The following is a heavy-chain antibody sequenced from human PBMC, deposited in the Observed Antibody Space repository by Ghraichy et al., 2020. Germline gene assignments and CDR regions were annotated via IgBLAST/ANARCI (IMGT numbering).Heavy chain of an antibody. CDR1: GFTFSSYD. V-gene: IGHV3-64D*09. J-gene: IGHJ4*02. D-gene: IGHD6-19*01. Sequence: GGSLSLSCSASGFTFSSYDMHWVRQAPGKGLEYVSAISSDSNGANTYYADAMKGRFTISRDNSKNTLYLQMSSLRADDTAVYYCVRTGVAVAGVDCWGQGTLVTVSS. CDR3: VRTGVAVAGVDC. CDR2: ISSDSNGANT.